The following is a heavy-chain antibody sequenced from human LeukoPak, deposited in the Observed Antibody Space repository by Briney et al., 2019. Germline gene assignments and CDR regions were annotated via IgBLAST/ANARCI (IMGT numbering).Heavy chain of an antibody. CDR3: AKYQLLTKFSLDY. Sequence: GGSLRLSCAVSGFTFSSYAMSCVRGAPGEGLEWVSAISGSGGSTYYADSVKGRFTISRDNSKNTLYLQMNSLRAEDTAVYFCAKYQLLTKFSLDYWGQGTLVTVSS. CDR2: ISGSGGST. CDR1: GFTFSSYA. D-gene: IGHD2-2*01. J-gene: IGHJ4*02. V-gene: IGHV3-23*01.